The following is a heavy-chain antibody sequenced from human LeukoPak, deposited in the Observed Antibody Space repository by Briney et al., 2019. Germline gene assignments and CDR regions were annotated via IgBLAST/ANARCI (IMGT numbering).Heavy chain of an antibody. V-gene: IGHV3-23*01. Sequence: GGSLRLSCAVSGITLSNYGMSWVRQAPGKGLEWVAGISDSGGRTNYADSVKGRFTISRDNSKNTLYLQMNSLRAEDTAVYYCARDRRSLSLGYYAITIDYWGQGTLVTVSS. J-gene: IGHJ4*02. CDR3: ARDRRSLSLGYYAITIDY. D-gene: IGHD3-22*01. CDR1: GITLSNYG. CDR2: ISDSGGRT.